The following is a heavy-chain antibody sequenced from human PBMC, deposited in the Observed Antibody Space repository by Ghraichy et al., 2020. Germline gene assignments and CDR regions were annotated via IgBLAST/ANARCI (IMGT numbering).Heavy chain of an antibody. CDR1: GYTFTSYG. V-gene: IGHV1-18*01. J-gene: IGHJ4*02. D-gene: IGHD6-19*01. CDR2: ISAFNDHT. Sequence: ASVKVSCKASGYTFTSYGVTWVRQAPGQGLEWMGWISAFNDHTKYAQKFQGRVTMTTDPATTTAYMELRSLGSGDTAVYYCARVGMKAVAHLDHWGQGTLVTVSS. CDR3: ARVGMKAVAHLDH.